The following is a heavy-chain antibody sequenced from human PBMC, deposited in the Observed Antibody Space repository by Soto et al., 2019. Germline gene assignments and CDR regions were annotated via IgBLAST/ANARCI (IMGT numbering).Heavy chain of an antibody. J-gene: IGHJ4*02. CDR3: ARGSARNTIFGVVISYFDY. Sequence: SETLSLTCTVSGGSISPYYWGWIRQPPGKGPEWIGYIYYTGSTNYNPSLTSRVTISLDTSKSQFSLKLSSVTAADTAVYYCARGSARNTIFGVVISYFDYWGQGTLVTVSS. CDR2: IYYTGST. V-gene: IGHV4-59*01. CDR1: GGSISPYY. D-gene: IGHD3-3*01.